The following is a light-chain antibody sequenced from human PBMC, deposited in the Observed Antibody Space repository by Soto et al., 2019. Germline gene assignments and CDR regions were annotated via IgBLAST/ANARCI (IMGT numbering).Light chain of an antibody. CDR1: QSVTSNY. CDR3: QQYGSLPRT. J-gene: IGKJ1*01. CDR2: GAS. V-gene: IGKV3-20*01. Sequence: EIVLTQSPGTLSLSPGERATLSCRASQSVTSNYLAWYQQRLGQAPRLLISGASGRATGIPDRFSGSGSGTDFTLTISRLEPEDFAVYYCQQYGSLPRTFGQGTKVEVK.